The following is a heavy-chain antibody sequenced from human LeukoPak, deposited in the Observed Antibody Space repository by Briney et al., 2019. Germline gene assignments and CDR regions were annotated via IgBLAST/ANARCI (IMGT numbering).Heavy chain of an antibody. V-gene: IGHV3-48*02. Sequence: PGGSLRLSCAASGFPFSSYSMNWVRQAPGKGLEWVSYISSSSSTIYYRDSVKGRFTISRDSAKNSLYLQMNSLRDEDTAVYYCTPHRDGNYPFDYWGQGTLVTVSS. CDR1: GFPFSSYS. J-gene: IGHJ4*02. CDR3: TPHRDGNYPFDY. D-gene: IGHD1-7*01. CDR2: ISSSSSTI.